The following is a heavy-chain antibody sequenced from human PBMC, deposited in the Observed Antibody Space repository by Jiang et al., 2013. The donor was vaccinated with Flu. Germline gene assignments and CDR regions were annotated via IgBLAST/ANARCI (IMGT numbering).Heavy chain of an antibody. J-gene: IGHJ3*02. CDR1: GFTFSSYA. CDR3: AKSGWFGELPRKAFDI. Sequence: RLSCAASGFTFSSYAMSWVRQAPGKGLEWVSAISGSGGSTYYADSVKGRFTISRDNSKNTLYLQMNSLRAEDTAVYYCAKSGWFGELPRKAFDIWGQGTMVTVSS. V-gene: IGHV3-23*01. CDR2: ISGSGGST. D-gene: IGHD3-10*01.